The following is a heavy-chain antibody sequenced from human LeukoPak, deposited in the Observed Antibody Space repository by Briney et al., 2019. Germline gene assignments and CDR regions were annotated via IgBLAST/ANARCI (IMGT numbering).Heavy chain of an antibody. J-gene: IGHJ3*02. CDR2: IDSAGDT. D-gene: IGHD3-10*01. V-gene: IGHV3-13*04. CDR3: ARGRGWGTFDI. Sequence: GGSLRLSCAASGCTFSGYATHWVCPGTPKGLEWVSAIDSAGDTYYQGSLKGRFTTSRDNAKNPLYLQMSSLRVGDTAVYYCARGRGWGTFDIWGQGTMVTVSS. CDR1: GCTFSGYA.